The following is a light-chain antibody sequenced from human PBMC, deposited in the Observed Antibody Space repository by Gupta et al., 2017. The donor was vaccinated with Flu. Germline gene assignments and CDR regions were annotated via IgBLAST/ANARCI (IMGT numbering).Light chain of an antibody. V-gene: IGLV7-46*01. J-gene: IGLJ2*01. CDR3: LLYYSGAGV. CDR2: DTT. CDR1: TGAVTITRY. Sequence: HAVVTQAPSLPVSPGGPVPLPSGSSTGAVTITRYPYWFQQKPGQAPRTLIYDTTNKHSWTPARFSGSSLGGKAARTLSGAQPEDEADYYCLLYYSGAGVFGGGTKLTVL.